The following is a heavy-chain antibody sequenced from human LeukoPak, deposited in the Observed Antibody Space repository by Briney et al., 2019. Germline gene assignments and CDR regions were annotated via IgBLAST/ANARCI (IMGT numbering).Heavy chain of an antibody. J-gene: IGHJ6*02. CDR2: IVVGSGNT. V-gene: IGHV1-58*02. CDR1: GFTFTSSA. D-gene: IGHD2-15*01. Sequence: GTSVKVSCKASGFTFTSSAMQWVRQARGQRLEWIGWIVVGSGNTNYAQKFQERVTLTRDMSTSTAYMELSSLRSEDTAVYYCAADRSVVAATRNYYYGMDVWGQGTTVTVSS. CDR3: AADRSVVAATRNYYYGMDV.